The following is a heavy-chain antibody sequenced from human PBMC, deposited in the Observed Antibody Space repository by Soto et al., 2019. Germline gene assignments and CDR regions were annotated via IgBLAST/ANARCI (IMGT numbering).Heavy chain of an antibody. CDR1: GFTFSSYS. D-gene: IGHD6-19*01. V-gene: IGHV3-21*01. CDR2: ISSSSSYI. J-gene: IGHJ6*02. CDR3: ARDKAVAGPTTSYYYYGMDV. Sequence: EVQLVESGGGLVKPGGSLRLSCAASGFTFSSYSMNWVRQAPGKGLEWVSSISSSSSYIYYADSVKGRFTISRDNAKNSLYLQMNSLRAEDTAVYYCARDKAVAGPTTSYYYYGMDVWGQGTTVTVSS.